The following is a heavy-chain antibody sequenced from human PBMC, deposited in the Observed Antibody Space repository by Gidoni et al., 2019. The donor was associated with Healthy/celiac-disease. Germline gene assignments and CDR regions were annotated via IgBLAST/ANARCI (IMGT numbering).Heavy chain of an antibody. V-gene: IGHV4-59*08. J-gene: IGHJ3*02. CDR3: ARLPYGDYALRAFDI. CDR1: GGSLSSYY. D-gene: IGHD4-17*01. Sequence: QVQLQESGPGLVKPSETLSLPCTVPGGSLSSYYWGWIRQPPGKGLEWIGYIYYSGSTNYNPSLKSRVTISVDTSKNQFPLKLSSVTAADTAVYYCARLPYGDYALRAFDIWGQGTMVTVSS. CDR2: IYYSGST.